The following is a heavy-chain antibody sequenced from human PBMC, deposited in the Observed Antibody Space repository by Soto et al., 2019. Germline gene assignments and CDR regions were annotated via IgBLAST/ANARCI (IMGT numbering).Heavy chain of an antibody. J-gene: IGHJ4*02. D-gene: IGHD2-15*01. CDR3: AKENEMVVVAATFIDY. Sequence: GGSLRLSCAASGFTFSSYAMSWVRQAPGKGLEWVSAISGSGGSTYYADSVKGRFTISRDNSKNTLYLQMNSLRAEDTALYYCAKENEMVVVAATFIDYWGQGTLVTVSS. CDR1: GFTFSSYA. V-gene: IGHV3-23*01. CDR2: ISGSGGST.